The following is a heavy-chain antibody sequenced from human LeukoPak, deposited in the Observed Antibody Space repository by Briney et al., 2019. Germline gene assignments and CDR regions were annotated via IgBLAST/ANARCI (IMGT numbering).Heavy chain of an antibody. Sequence: SETLSLTCTVSGGSISSGDYHWSWIRQPAEKRLEWIGRINTSGSTNYNPSLKSRVTISVDTSKNQFSLKLSSVTAADTAVYYCAGGDLFDIWGQGTMVTVSS. V-gene: IGHV4-61*02. D-gene: IGHD2-21*01. J-gene: IGHJ3*02. CDR3: AGGDLFDI. CDR1: GGSISSGDYH. CDR2: INTSGST.